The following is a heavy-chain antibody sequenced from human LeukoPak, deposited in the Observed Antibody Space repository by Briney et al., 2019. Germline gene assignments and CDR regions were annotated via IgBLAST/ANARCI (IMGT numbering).Heavy chain of an antibody. Sequence: GGSLRLSCAASRFTFSSYAMSWVRQAPGKGLEWVSAISGSGGSTYYADSVKGRFTISRDNSKNTLYLQMNSLRAEDTAVYYCAKAANYDILTGYYLDYWGQGTLVTVSS. V-gene: IGHV3-23*01. CDR2: ISGSGGST. CDR1: RFTFSSYA. CDR3: AKAANYDILTGYYLDY. D-gene: IGHD3-9*01. J-gene: IGHJ4*02.